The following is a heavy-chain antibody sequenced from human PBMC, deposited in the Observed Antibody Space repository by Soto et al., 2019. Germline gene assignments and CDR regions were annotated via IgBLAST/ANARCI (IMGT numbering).Heavy chain of an antibody. D-gene: IGHD3-3*01. CDR1: GFTFSSYG. J-gene: IGHJ3*02. V-gene: IGHV3-30*03. Sequence: GGSLRLSCAASGFTFSSYGMHWVRQAPGKGLEWVAVISYDGSNKYYADSVKGRFTISRDNSKNTLYLQMNSLRAEDTAVYYCAREGRITIVGVVIIRGDAFDIWGQGTMVTVSS. CDR3: AREGRITIVGVVIIRGDAFDI. CDR2: ISYDGSNK.